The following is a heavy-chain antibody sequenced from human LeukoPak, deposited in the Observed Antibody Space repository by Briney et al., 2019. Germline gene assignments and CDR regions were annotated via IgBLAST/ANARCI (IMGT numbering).Heavy chain of an antibody. Sequence: ASVKVSCKASGYTFTGYYMHWVRQAPGQGLEWMGWINPNSGGTNYAQKFQGRVTMTRDTSISTAYMELSRLRSDDTAVYYCARDLKWLVSSAYYYYYMDVWGKGTTVTVSS. D-gene: IGHD6-19*01. V-gene: IGHV1-2*02. CDR2: INPNSGGT. J-gene: IGHJ6*03. CDR1: GYTFTGYY. CDR3: ARDLKWLVSSAYYYYYMDV.